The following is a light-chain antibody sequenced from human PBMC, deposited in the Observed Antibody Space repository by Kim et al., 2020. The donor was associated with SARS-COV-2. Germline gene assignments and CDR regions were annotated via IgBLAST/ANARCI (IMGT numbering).Light chain of an antibody. CDR2: GAS. Sequence: SGSPGERATLFCRARQSVSTNVAWYQQKPGQAPRLLIYGASPRATGVPARFSGSGSGTDFTLTIGGLQSEDFAVYFCQQYNRWPYTFGQGTKLEI. CDR3: QQYNRWPYT. V-gene: IGKV3-15*01. CDR1: QSVSTN. J-gene: IGKJ2*01.